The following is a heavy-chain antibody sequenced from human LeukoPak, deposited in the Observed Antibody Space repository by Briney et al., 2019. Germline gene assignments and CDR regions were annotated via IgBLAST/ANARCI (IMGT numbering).Heavy chain of an antibody. CDR2: INPNSGGT. J-gene: IGHJ6*03. D-gene: IGHD1-14*01. V-gene: IGHV1-2*04. CDR3: ARHRGRRPYYYMDV. CDR1: GYTFTGYY. Sequence: ASVKVSCKASGYTFTGYYMHWVRQAPGQGLEWMGWINPNSGGTNYAQKFQGWVTMTRGTSISTAYMELSRLGSDDTAVYYCARHRGRRPYYYMDVWGKGTTVTVSS.